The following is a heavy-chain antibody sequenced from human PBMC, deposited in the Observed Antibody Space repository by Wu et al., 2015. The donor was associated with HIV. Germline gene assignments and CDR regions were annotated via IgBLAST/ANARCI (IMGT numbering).Heavy chain of an antibody. D-gene: IGHD1-26*01. Sequence: QEQLVQSGADVRKPGASVKVSCKASGYTFTGHYIHWVRQAPGQGLEWMGYMSPNRGNAGYAQKFQGRVTITRDTSISTAYLELSSLRFEDTAIYYCARGGKGRALNAFDIWGQGTMVTVSS. CDR1: GYTFTGHY. CDR3: ARGGKGRALNAFDI. V-gene: IGHV1-8*03. J-gene: IGHJ3*02. CDR2: MSPNRGNA.